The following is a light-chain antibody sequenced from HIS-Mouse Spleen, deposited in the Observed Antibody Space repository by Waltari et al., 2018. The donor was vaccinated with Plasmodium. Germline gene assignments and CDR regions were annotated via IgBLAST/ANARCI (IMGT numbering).Light chain of an antibody. Sequence: EIVMTQSPATLTVSPGERATLPYRASQSLSSNLAWYQQTPGQAPRLLIYGASTRATGIPARFSGSGSGTEFTLTISSLQSEDFAVYYCQQYNNWSFTFGPGTKVDIK. CDR3: QQYNNWSFT. V-gene: IGKV3-15*01. J-gene: IGKJ3*01. CDR1: QSLSSN. CDR2: GAS.